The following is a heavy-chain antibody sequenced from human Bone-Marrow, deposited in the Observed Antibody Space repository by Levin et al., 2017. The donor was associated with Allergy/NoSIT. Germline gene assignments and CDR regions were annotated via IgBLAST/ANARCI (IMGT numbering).Heavy chain of an antibody. J-gene: IGHJ4*02. D-gene: IGHD1-14*01. Sequence: NAGGSLRLSCATSGFSFSNAWMNWVRQAPGKGLEWVGRIKTEPEGGTTDYAAPVKGRFSISRDDARDTLYLQMNSLKTEDTAVYYCSAGQGKTDTDYWGQGTLVAV. CDR1: GFSFSNAW. CDR2: IKTEPEGGTT. CDR3: SAGQGKTDTDY. V-gene: IGHV3-15*01.